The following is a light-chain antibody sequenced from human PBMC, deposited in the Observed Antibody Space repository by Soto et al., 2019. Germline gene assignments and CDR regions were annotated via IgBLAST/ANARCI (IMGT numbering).Light chain of an antibody. CDR2: ANN. Sequence: QSVLTQPPSVSGAPGQRVCISCIGSSSNIGAGYDVHWYQHLPGTAPKLLIYANNNRPSGVPDRFSGSKSGTSASLAITGLQAEDEADYYCQSYDSSRSPLYVFGTGTKVTVL. CDR1: SSNIGAGYD. CDR3: QSYDSSRSPLYV. V-gene: IGLV1-40*01. J-gene: IGLJ1*01.